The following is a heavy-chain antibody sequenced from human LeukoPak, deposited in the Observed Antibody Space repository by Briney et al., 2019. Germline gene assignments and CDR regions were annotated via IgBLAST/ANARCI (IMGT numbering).Heavy chain of an antibody. CDR2: INPNSGGT. V-gene: IGHV1-2*02. D-gene: IGHD4-11*01. CDR1: GYTFTGYY. CDR3: ARGVYSNYGSDAFDI. Sequence: ASVKVSCKASGYTFTGYYMHWVRQAPGQGLEWMGWINPNSGGTNYAQKFQGRVTMTRDTSISTAYMELSRLRSDDTAVYYCARGVYSNYGSDAFDIWGQGTMVTVSS. J-gene: IGHJ3*02.